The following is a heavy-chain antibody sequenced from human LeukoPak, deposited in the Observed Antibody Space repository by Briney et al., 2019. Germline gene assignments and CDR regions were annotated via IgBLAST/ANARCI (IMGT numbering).Heavy chain of an antibody. V-gene: IGHV4-30-2*01. Sequence: SQTLSLTCTVSGGSISSGGYSWSWIRQPPGKGLEWIGYIYHSGSTYYNPSLKSRVTISVDRSKSQFSLKLSSVTAADTAVYYCARGLGELSDQYFQHWGQGTLVTVSS. J-gene: IGHJ1*01. CDR1: GGSISSGGYS. D-gene: IGHD3-16*02. CDR3: ARGLGELSDQYFQH. CDR2: IYHSGST.